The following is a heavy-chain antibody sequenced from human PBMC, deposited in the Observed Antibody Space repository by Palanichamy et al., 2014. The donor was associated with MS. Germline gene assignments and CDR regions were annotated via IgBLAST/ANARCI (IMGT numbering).Heavy chain of an antibody. D-gene: IGHD6-13*01. J-gene: IGHJ3*01. CDR3: AAYSSSWFAGFAAFDV. V-gene: IGHV4-4*02. Sequence: QVQLQEAGPRLVKPSGTLSLTCAASGDSISSSNWWTWVRQTPGKGLEWIGEIFHTGITNYNPSMNSRVTISIDKSKNQFSLKVTSVTAADTALYFCAAYSSSWFAGFAAFDVWGLGTMVTVSS. CDR2: IFHTGIT. CDR1: GDSISSSNW.